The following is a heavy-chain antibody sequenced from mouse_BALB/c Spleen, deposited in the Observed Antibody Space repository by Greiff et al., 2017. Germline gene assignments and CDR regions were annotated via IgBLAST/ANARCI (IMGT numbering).Heavy chain of an antibody. V-gene: IGHV1-82*01. J-gene: IGHJ4*01. CDR2: IYPGDGDT. D-gene: IGHD4-1*01. Sequence: VKLQESGPELVKPGASVKISCKASGYAFSSSWMNWVKQRPGQGLEWIGRIYPGDGDTNYNGKFKGKATLTADKSSSTAYMQLSSLTSVDSAVYFCARRNCGYAMDYWGQGTSVTVSS. CDR3: ARRNCGYAMDY. CDR1: GYAFSSSW.